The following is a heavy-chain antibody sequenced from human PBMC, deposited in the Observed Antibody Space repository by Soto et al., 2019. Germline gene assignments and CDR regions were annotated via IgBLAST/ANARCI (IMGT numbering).Heavy chain of an antibody. CDR2: IYPGDSDT. J-gene: IGHJ6*02. Sequence: GESLKISCKGSGYSFTSYWIGWVRQMPGKGLEWMGIIYPGDSDTRYSPSFQGQVTISADKSISTAYLQWSSLKASDTDMYYCARSVAGRDPYYYYYGMDVWGQGTTVTVSS. CDR3: ARSVAGRDPYYYYYGMDV. CDR1: GYSFTSYW. V-gene: IGHV5-51*01. D-gene: IGHD6-19*01.